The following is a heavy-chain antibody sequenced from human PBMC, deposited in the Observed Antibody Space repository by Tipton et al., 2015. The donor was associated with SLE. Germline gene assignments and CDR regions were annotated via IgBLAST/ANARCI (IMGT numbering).Heavy chain of an antibody. J-gene: IGHJ4*02. CDR2: INYSGNT. V-gene: IGHV4-59*01. D-gene: IGHD1-26*01. CDR3: ARDQVGVGDFDY. Sequence: TLSLTCTVSGGSISGYYWNWIRQPPGKGLEWVGYINYSGNTNYNPSLKSRVTISVDTSKTHISLRLTSVTAADTAVYYCARDQVGVGDFDYWGQATLVTVSS. CDR1: GGSISGYY.